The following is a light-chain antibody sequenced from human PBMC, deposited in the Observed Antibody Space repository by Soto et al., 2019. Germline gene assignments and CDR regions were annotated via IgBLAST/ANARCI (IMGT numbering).Light chain of an antibody. Sequence: EMVLTQSPGTLSLSPGERATLSCRASQSVSSSFLAWYQQKPGQAPRLLIYGASSRATGIPDRFSGSGSGTAFTLTISRLEPEDFAVYYCQQYDSPPLTFGQGTKV. J-gene: IGKJ1*01. CDR2: GAS. CDR1: QSVSSSF. CDR3: QQYDSPPLT. V-gene: IGKV3-20*01.